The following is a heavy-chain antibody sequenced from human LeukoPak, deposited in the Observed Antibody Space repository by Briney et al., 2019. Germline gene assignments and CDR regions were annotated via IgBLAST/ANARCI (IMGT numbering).Heavy chain of an antibody. CDR3: ARYSSDWGWLDP. D-gene: IGHD6-19*01. J-gene: IGHJ5*02. Sequence: GGSLRLSCAASGFTFNSYWMSWVRQAPGKGLECVANIKQDGSEKNYVDSVKGRFTISRDNAKNSLSLQMNSLRAEDTAVYYCARYSSDWGWLDPWGQGTLVTVSS. CDR2: IKQDGSEK. V-gene: IGHV3-7*01. CDR1: GFTFNSYW.